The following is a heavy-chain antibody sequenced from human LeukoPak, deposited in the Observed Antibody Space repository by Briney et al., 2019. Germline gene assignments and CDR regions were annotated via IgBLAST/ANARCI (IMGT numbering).Heavy chain of an antibody. J-gene: IGHJ4*02. V-gene: IGHV3-23*01. CDR1: GYTFSSYD. D-gene: IGHD3-10*01. CDR2: ISGNGGST. Sequence: GGSLRLSCAASGYTFSSYDMSWVRQAPGKGLEWVSAISGNGGSTYYADSVKGRFAISRDNSKNTLYLQMNSLRAEDTAVYYCANNYYGSGTYYNPRGYWGQGTLVTVSS. CDR3: ANNYYGSGTYYNPRGY.